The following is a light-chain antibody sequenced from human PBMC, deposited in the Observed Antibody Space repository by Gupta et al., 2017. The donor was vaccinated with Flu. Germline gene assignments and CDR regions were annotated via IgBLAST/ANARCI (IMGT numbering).Light chain of an antibody. Sequence: EIVMTQSPDTLSVSPGERANLSCRASQSVSSNLDWYQQQPGQAPRLLIYGASTRATGIPARFSGSGSGTEFTLTISSLQSEDFAVYYCQQYNNWPRTFGQGTKVEIK. V-gene: IGKV3-15*01. CDR3: QQYNNWPRT. J-gene: IGKJ1*01. CDR2: GAS. CDR1: QSVSSN.